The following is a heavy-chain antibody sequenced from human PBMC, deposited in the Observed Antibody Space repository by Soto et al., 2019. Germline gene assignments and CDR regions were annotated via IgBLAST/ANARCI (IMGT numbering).Heavy chain of an antibody. CDR3: AAPSGGVPAATNPSYYYYGMDV. J-gene: IGHJ6*02. Sequence: SVKVSCTASGFTFTSAAVQWVRQARGQRLEWIGWIVVGSGNTNYAQKFQERVTITRDMSTSTAYMELSSLRSEDTAVYYCAAPSGGVPAATNPSYYYYGMDVWGQGTTVTV. CDR1: GFTFTSAA. CDR2: IVVGSGNT. V-gene: IGHV1-58*01. D-gene: IGHD2-2*01.